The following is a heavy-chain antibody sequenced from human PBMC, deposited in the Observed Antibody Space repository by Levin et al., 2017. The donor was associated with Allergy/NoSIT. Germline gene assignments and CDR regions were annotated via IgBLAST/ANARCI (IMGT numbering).Heavy chain of an antibody. CDR2: IYYSGST. CDR3: AREPRLGMAGTSYY. V-gene: IGHV4-30-4*01. D-gene: IGHD1-7*01. J-gene: IGHJ4*02. CDR1: GGSISSGDYY. Sequence: LRLSCTVSGGSISSGDYYWSWIRQPPGKGLEWIGYIYYSGSTYYNPSLKSRVTISVDTSKNQFSLKLSSVTAADTAVYYCAREPRLGMAGTSYYWGQGTLVTVSS.